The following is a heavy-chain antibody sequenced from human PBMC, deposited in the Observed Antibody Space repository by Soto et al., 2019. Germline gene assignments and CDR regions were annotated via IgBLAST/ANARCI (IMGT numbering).Heavy chain of an antibody. V-gene: IGHV3-33*01. CDR3: ARPHYVWGYPGHFEY. CDR1: VFTFSSYD. CDR2: TRFDGSNT. Sequence: GGSLRLSCATSVFTFSSYDIHCVRHSPGKWLEWVALTRFDGSNTYYADSVKGRFTISRDDSKNTVYLQMNSLRAEDTAVYYCARPHYVWGYPGHFEYWGQGTLRTFSS. J-gene: IGHJ4*02. D-gene: IGHD3-16*01.